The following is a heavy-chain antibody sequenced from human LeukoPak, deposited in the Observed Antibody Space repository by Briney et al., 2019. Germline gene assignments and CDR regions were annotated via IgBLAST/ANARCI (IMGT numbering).Heavy chain of an antibody. CDR1: GFIVSSNY. CDR2: LYSGGSA. J-gene: IGHJ4*02. D-gene: IGHD3-22*01. V-gene: IGHV3-53*01. Sequence: PGGSLRLSCAASGFIVSSNYMNWVRQAPGKGLEWIAVLYSGGSAYYADSVKGRFTISRDNPKNTLYLQIYSLRAEDTAIYYCAKGNVIVVVDYIGGQGTLVTVSS. CDR3: AKGNVIVVVDYI.